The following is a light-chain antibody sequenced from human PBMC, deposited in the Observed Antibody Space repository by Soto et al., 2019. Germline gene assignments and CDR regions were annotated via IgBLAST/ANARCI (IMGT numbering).Light chain of an antibody. V-gene: IGKV3-20*01. CDR1: QSLTNTY. CDR3: QQYGSSPPVT. CDR2: GAS. Sequence: EIVLTQSPGTLSLSPGERATLSCRASQSLTNTYLAWYQQKPGQAPRLLIYGASSRAAGIPDRFSGRGSGTDFTLTISRLEPGDFAVYYCQQYGSSPPVTFGQGTKVEIK. J-gene: IGKJ1*01.